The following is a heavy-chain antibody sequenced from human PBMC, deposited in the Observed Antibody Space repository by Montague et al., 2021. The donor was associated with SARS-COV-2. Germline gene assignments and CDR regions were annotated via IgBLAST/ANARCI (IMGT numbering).Heavy chain of an antibody. V-gene: IGHV4-34*01. CDR3: ARLRDGVVPSPILGVGPYYSYYYMDV. CDR2: IHHGGST. Sequence: SETLSLTCAVHGGSFSTYSWNWIRQPPGKGLEWIGGIHHGGSTNYNPSLKSRVTISADTSKNQFSLKLTSVAAADTAVYYCARLRDGVVPSPILGVGPYYSYYYMDVWGRGTTVTVSS. CDR1: GGSFSTYS. J-gene: IGHJ6*03. D-gene: IGHD3-10*01.